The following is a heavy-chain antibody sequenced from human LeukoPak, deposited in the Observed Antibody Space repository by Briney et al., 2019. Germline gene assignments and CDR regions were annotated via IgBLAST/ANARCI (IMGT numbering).Heavy chain of an antibody. CDR1: GFTFSSYG. CDR3: ARSPTGSGWYYFDY. D-gene: IGHD6-19*01. J-gene: IGHJ4*02. Sequence: GGSLRLSCAASGFTFSSYGIHWVRQAPGKGLEWVAFIRYDGSNKYYADSVKGRFTISRDNSKNTLYLQMNSLRAEDTAVYYCARSPTGSGWYYFDYWGQGTLVTVSS. V-gene: IGHV3-30*02. CDR2: IRYDGSNK.